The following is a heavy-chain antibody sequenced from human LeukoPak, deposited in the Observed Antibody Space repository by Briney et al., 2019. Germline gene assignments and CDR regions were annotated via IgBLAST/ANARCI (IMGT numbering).Heavy chain of an antibody. CDR3: AELGITMIGGV. CDR2: ISSSGSTI. V-gene: IGHV3-48*03. J-gene: IGHJ6*04. D-gene: IGHD3-10*02. CDR1: GFTFNSYE. Sequence: GGSLRLSCAASGFTFNSYEMNWVRQAPGKGMEWVSYISSSGSTIYYADSVKGRFTIFRDNAKNSLYLQMNSLRAEDTAVYYCAELGITMIGGVWGKGTTVTISS.